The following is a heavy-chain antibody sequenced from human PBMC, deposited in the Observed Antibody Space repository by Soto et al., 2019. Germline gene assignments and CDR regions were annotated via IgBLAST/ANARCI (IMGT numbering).Heavy chain of an antibody. CDR2: IYYSGST. CDR1: GGSISSYY. V-gene: IGHV4-59*01. CDR3: ARDRFDAFDI. J-gene: IGHJ3*02. Sequence: TSETLSLTCTVSGGSISSYYWSWIRQPPGKGLEWIGYIYYSGSTNYNPSPKSRVTISVDTSKNQFSLKLSSVTAADTAVYYCARDRFDAFDIWGQGTMVTVSS.